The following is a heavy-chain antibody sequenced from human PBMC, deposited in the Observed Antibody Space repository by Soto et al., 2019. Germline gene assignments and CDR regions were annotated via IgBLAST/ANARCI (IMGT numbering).Heavy chain of an antibody. Sequence: ASVKVSCKASGYTFTSYAMHWVRQAPGQRLEWMGWINAGNGNTKYSQKFQGRVTITRDTSASTAYMELSSLRSEDTAVYYCATILQRLRSYYFDYWGQGTLVTVSS. J-gene: IGHJ4*02. CDR3: ATILQRLRSYYFDY. CDR2: INAGNGNT. V-gene: IGHV1-3*01. CDR1: GYTFTSYA. D-gene: IGHD5-12*01.